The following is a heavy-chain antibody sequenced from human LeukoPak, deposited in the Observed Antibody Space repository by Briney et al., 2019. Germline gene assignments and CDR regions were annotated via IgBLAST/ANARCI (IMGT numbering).Heavy chain of an antibody. D-gene: IGHD3-10*01. CDR2: IYSDGSI. Sequence: GGSLRLSCVASGLPVSSNCMSWVRQAPGKGLEWVSVIYSDGSIYHSDSVKGRFTISRDSSKNTLYLQMNSLRAEDTAVYYCARERIYFGSGRDLTDARLFYYYGMDVWGQGTTVTVSS. CDR3: ARERIYFGSGRDLTDARLFYYYGMDV. V-gene: IGHV3-53*01. CDR1: GLPVSSNC. J-gene: IGHJ6*02.